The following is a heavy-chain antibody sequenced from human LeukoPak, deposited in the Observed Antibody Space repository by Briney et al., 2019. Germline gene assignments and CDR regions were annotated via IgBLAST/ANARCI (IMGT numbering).Heavy chain of an antibody. J-gene: IGHJ4*02. CDR3: ARLKQRWLHSPLDY. V-gene: IGHV4-34*01. D-gene: IGHD5-24*01. Sequence: SAETLSLTCAVYSGSFSGYSWTWIRQSPGGGLEWIGEVNHSGSTYYNPSLKSRVTISVDTSKNQFSLKLSSVTAADTAVYYCARLKQRWLHSPLDYWGQGTLVTVSS. CDR1: SGSFSGYS. CDR2: VNHSGST.